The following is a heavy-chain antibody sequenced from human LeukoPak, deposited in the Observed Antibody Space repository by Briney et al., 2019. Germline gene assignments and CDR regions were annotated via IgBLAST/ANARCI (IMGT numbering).Heavy chain of an antibody. J-gene: IGHJ4*02. D-gene: IGHD6-13*01. CDR1: GFTFSTYA. Sequence: GGSLRLSCATSGFTFSTYAMSWVRQAPGKGLEWVSAISSSGSRTYYAESVKGRFTISRDRSKNTLYLQMNSLRAEDTAVYYCAKDFRIAGYWGQGTLVTVSS. V-gene: IGHV3-23*01. CDR3: AKDFRIAGY. CDR2: ISSSGSRT.